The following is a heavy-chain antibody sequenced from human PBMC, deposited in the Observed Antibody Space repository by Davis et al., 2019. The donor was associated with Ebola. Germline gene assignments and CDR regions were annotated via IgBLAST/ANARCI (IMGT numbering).Heavy chain of an antibody. J-gene: IGHJ4*02. V-gene: IGHV3-48*02. Sequence: GGSLRLSCAASGFTLSGYSMNWVRQAPGKGLEWVSYISSNSRTTYYADSVKGRFTISRDNAKNSLYLQMSSLKDEDTAVYYCARASVYSGSYYFDYWGQGTLVTVSS. D-gene: IGHD3-10*01. CDR2: ISSNSRTT. CDR3: ARASVYSGSYYFDY. CDR1: GFTLSGYS.